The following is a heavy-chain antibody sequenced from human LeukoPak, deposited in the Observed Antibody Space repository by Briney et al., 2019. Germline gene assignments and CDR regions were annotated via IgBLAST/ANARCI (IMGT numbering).Heavy chain of an antibody. CDR2: VYYSGSI. CDR3: ARLRGYSYAGDY. V-gene: IGHV4-39*07. Sequence: SETLSLTCTVSGGSITSGGYYWGWIRQPPGKGLGWIGSVYYSGSIHYNPSLKSRVTISADTSKNQISLKLSSVTAADTAVYYCARLRGYSYAGDYWGQGSLVTVSS. D-gene: IGHD5-18*01. CDR1: GGSITSGGYY. J-gene: IGHJ4*02.